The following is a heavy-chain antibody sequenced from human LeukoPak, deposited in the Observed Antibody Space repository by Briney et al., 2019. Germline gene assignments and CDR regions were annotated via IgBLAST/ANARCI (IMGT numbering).Heavy chain of an antibody. Sequence: PGRSLRLSCTASGFTFGDYAMSWVRQAPGKGLEGVGFIRSKAYGGTTEYAASVKGRFTISRDDSKSIAYLQMNSLKTEDTAVYYCTREPRAECFCCGDCYSLKGWFGPWGQGTLVTVSS. CDR1: GFTFGDYA. D-gene: IGHD2-21*01. V-gene: IGHV3-49*04. J-gene: IGHJ5*02. CDR3: TREPRAECFCCGDCYSLKGWFGP. CDR2: IRSKAYGGTT.